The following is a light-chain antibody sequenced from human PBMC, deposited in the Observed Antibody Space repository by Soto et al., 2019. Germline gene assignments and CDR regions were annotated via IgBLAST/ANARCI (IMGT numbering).Light chain of an antibody. V-gene: IGKV1-5*03. CDR2: KAS. CDR1: QSISSW. J-gene: IGKJ1*01. CDR3: QQYAIYRT. Sequence: DIQMTQSPSTLSASVGDRVTITCRASQSISSWLAWYQQKPGKAPKLLIYKASTLESGVPSRFSGSGSGTEFTLTISSLQPDDFATYHCQQYAIYRTFGQGTKVDIK.